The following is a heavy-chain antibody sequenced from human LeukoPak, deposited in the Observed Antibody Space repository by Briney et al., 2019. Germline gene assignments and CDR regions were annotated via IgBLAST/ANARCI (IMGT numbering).Heavy chain of an antibody. V-gene: IGHV3-23*01. CDR2: IIESCGDT. D-gene: IGHD6-13*01. Sequence: GGSLRVSCAASGCTFSSYAMSCLRQAPGKGLEGVSTIIESCGDTYYADSVNGRFTISIDTSKNRLYLEMQSLRAEDTDVYYCAKAWAAAGTFASWGEGSVVTVYS. CDR1: GCTFSSYA. J-gene: IGHJ4*02. CDR3: AKAWAAAGTFAS.